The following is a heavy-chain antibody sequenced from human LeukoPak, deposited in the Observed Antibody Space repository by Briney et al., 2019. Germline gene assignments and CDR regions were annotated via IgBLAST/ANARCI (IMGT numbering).Heavy chain of an antibody. Sequence: GGSLRLSCVASGFTFYDYSFHWVRQAPGKGLEGLSRISRDGRATYYADSVKGRFTISRDNSKNHPYLQMNSLRTEDPALYYCTKAGYCTTTFCPLDYWGQGTLVTVSS. CDR2: ISRDGRAT. CDR3: TKAGYCTTTFCPLDY. CDR1: GFTFYDYS. V-gene: IGHV3-43*01. J-gene: IGHJ4*02. D-gene: IGHD2-2*03.